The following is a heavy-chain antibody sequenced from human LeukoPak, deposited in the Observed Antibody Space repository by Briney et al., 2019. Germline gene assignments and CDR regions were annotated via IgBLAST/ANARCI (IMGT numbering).Heavy chain of an antibody. CDR2: IYYSGST. Sequence: SETLSLTCTVSGGSISSSSYYWGWIRQPPGKGLEWIGSIYYSGSTYYNPSLKSRVTISVDTSKNQFSLKLSSVTAADTAVYYCAKGVKQIVVVTAQHYLDYWGQGTLVTVSS. V-gene: IGHV4-39*01. CDR3: AKGVKQIVVVTAQHYLDY. CDR1: GGSISSSSYY. J-gene: IGHJ4*02. D-gene: IGHD2-21*02.